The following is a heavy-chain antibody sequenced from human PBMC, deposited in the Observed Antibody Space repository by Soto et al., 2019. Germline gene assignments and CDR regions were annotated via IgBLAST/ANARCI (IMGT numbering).Heavy chain of an antibody. V-gene: IGHV1-8*01. CDR3: ARMASFGSLNWFDP. CDR2: TNPGSGDT. J-gene: IGHJ5*01. D-gene: IGHD5-18*01. Sequence: QVQLVQSGAELKKPGASVRVSCKASGYTCTNNDVTRVRQATGQGLEWMEWTNPGSGDTGYAQKFQGRVTMTRDISIATAYMELSSLRSEDTAIYYCARMASFGSLNWFDPWGQGTLVTVSS. CDR1: GYTCTNND.